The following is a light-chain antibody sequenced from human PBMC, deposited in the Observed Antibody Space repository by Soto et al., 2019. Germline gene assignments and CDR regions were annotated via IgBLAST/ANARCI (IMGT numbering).Light chain of an antibody. V-gene: IGKV3-15*01. CDR3: QQYGSSPRT. J-gene: IGKJ1*01. CDR2: GAS. CDR1: QSVSSN. Sequence: EIVMTPSPATLSVSPGERATLSCRASQSVSSNLAWYQQKPGQAPRLLIYGASTRATGIPARFSGSGSGTEFTLTISRLQSEDFAVYYCQQYGSSPRTFGQGTKVDIK.